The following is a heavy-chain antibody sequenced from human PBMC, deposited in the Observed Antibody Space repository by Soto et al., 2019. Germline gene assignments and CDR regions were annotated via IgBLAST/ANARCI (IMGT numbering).Heavy chain of an antibody. J-gene: IGHJ3*02. CDR1: GGSISSYY. CDR3: ARGRGGWFINQLLNAFDI. D-gene: IGHD2-2*01. V-gene: IGHV4-59*01. Sequence: SETLSRTCTVSGGSISSYYWSWIRQPPGKGLEWIGYIYYSGSTNYNPSLKSRVTISVDTSKNQFSLKLSSVTAADTAVYYCARGRGGWFINQLLNAFDIWGQGTMVTVSS. CDR2: IYYSGST.